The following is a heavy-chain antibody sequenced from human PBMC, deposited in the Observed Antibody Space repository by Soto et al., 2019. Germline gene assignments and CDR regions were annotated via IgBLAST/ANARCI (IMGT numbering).Heavy chain of an antibody. CDR3: AKDAGCSSTSCYWGSPYYYYYGMDV. CDR2: ISYDGSNK. CDR1: GFTFSSYG. D-gene: IGHD2-2*01. J-gene: IGHJ6*02. V-gene: IGHV3-30*18. Sequence: PGGSLRLSCAASGFTFSSYGMHWVRQAPGKGLEWVAVISYDGSNKYYADSVKGRFTISRDNSKNTLYLQMNSLRAEDTAVYYCAKDAGCSSTSCYWGSPYYYYYGMDVWGQGTTVTVSS.